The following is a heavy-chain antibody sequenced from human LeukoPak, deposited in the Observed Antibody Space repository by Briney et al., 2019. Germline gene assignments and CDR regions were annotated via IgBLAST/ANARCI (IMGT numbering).Heavy chain of an antibody. CDR3: AKASPYDFWSGYPPSGDY. V-gene: IGHV1-69*13. D-gene: IGHD3-3*01. CDR1: GGTFSSYA. Sequence: SVKVSCKASGGTFSSYAISWVRQAPGQGLEWMGGIIPIFGTANYAQKFQGRVTITADESTSTAYMELSSLRAEDTAVYYCAKASPYDFWSGYPPSGDYWGQGTLVTVSS. J-gene: IGHJ4*02. CDR2: IIPIFGTA.